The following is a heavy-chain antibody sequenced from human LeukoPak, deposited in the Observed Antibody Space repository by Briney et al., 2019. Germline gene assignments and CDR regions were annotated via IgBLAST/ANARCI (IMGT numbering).Heavy chain of an antibody. D-gene: IGHD3-22*01. CDR2: INHSGST. V-gene: IGHV4-34*01. J-gene: IGHJ6*03. CDR1: GGSFSGYY. Sequence: SETLSLTCAVYGGSFSGYYWSWIRQPPGKGLEWIGEINHSGSTNYNPSLKSRVTISVDTSKNQFSLKLSSVTAADTAVYYCARVSYYDSSGYYKFNYYYYMDVWGKGTTVTVSS. CDR3: ARVSYYDSSGYYKFNYYYYMDV.